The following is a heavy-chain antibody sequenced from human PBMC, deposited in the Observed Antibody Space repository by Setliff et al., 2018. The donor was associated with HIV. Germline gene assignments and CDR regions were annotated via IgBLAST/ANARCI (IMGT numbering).Heavy chain of an antibody. Sequence: SVKVSCKASGGTVTSYAINWVRQAPGQGLEWMGGIIPIFGTANYARKFQGRVTITADESTSAAYMELSSLRSDDTAVYYCARGMGVTGRLSFWGQGTLVTVSS. V-gene: IGHV1-69*13. D-gene: IGHD6-6*01. CDR1: GGTVTSYA. CDR2: IIPIFGTA. J-gene: IGHJ4*02. CDR3: ARGMGVTGRLSF.